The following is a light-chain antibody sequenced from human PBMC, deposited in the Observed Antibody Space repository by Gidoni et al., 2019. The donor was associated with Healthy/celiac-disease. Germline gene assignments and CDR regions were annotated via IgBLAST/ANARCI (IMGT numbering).Light chain of an antibody. J-gene: IGKJ5*01. CDR1: QSLLHSNGYNY. CDR2: LGS. V-gene: IGKV2-28*01. Sequence: IVMTQSPLSLPVTPGEPASISCRSSQSLLHSNGYNYLDWYLQKPGQSPQLLIYLGSNRASGVPDRFSGSGSGTDFTLKSSRVEAEDVGVYDCMQALQTPLTCGQGTRLESK. CDR3: MQALQTPLT.